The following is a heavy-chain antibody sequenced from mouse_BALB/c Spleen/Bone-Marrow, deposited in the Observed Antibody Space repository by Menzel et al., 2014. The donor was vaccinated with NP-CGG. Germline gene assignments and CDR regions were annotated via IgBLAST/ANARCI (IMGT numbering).Heavy chain of an antibody. J-gene: IGHJ2*01. D-gene: IGHD2-1*01. CDR2: ISYDGNN. CDR1: GYSITSGYY. Sequence: EVKLVEPGPGLVKPSQSLSLTCSVTGYSITSGYYWYWIRQFPGNKLEWMGYISYDGNNNYNPSLKNRISITRDTTKNHFILKLKSVTTEDAATYNCAREDYGNYEYLDNWGQGTTLTVSS. V-gene: IGHV3-6*02. CDR3: AREDYGNYEYLDN.